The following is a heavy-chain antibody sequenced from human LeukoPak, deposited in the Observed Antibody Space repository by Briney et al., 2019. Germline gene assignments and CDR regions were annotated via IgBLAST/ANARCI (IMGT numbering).Heavy chain of an antibody. CDR2: ISASGGST. Sequence: GGSLRLSCAASGFTFSSYVLSWARQAPGKGLEWVSHISASGGSTYYADSVKGRFTNSRDNSKNTVYLQMNSLTAEDTAVYYCAKGSSAWYGWFDPWGQGTLVTVSS. CDR1: GFTFSSYV. V-gene: IGHV3-23*01. CDR3: AKGSSAWYGWFDP. J-gene: IGHJ5*02. D-gene: IGHD6-19*01.